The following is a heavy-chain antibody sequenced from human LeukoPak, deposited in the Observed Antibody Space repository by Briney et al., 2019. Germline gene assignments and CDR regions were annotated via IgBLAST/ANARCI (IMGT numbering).Heavy chain of an antibody. V-gene: IGHV3-30-3*01. D-gene: IGHD6-19*01. CDR1: GFTFSSYA. J-gene: IGHJ4*02. CDR2: ISYDGSNK. Sequence: GGSLRLSCAVSGFTFSSYAMHWVRQAPGKGLEWVAVISYDGSNKYYADSVKGRFTISRDNSKNTLYLQMNSLRAEDTAVYYCARERQWLDYWGQGTLVTVSS. CDR3: ARERQWLDY.